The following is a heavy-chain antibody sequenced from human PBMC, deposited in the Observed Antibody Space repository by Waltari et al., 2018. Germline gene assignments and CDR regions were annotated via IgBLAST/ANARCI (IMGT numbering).Heavy chain of an antibody. CDR1: GYSISSGYY. Sequence: QVQLQESGPGLVKPSETLSLTCTVSGYSISSGYYWGWIRQPAGKGLEWIGSIYHSGSTYYNPSLKSRVTISVDTSKNQFSLKLSSVTAADTAVYYCARDGRQLGIDYWGQGTLVTVSS. J-gene: IGHJ4*02. CDR3: ARDGRQLGIDY. V-gene: IGHV4-38-2*02. CDR2: IYHSGST. D-gene: IGHD6-13*01.